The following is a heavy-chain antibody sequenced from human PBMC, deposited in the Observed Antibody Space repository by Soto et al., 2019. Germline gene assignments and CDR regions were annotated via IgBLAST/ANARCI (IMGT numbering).Heavy chain of an antibody. CDR3: ARGLRPLVDVFDI. Sequence: WTWIRHHPGRGLEWIGYIYYSATTYYNPSLRSRVTISIDTSENHFSLKLNSVTAADTAVYYCARGLRPLVDVFDIWGQGTMVAVSS. V-gene: IGHV4-31*02. J-gene: IGHJ3*02. CDR2: IYYSATT. D-gene: IGHD2-15*01.